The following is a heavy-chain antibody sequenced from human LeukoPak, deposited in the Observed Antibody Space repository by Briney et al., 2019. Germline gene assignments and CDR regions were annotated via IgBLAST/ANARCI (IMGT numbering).Heavy chain of an antibody. Sequence: SQTLSLTCAVSGGSISSGGYSWSWIRQPPGKGLEWLGYIYHSGGTSYNPSLKTRVTISVDRSKNQFSLKLSSVTAADTAVYYCARDYYDSSGYFNNWFDPWGQGILVTVSS. J-gene: IGHJ5*02. V-gene: IGHV4-30-2*01. CDR1: GGSISSGGYS. CDR3: ARDYYDSSGYFNNWFDP. D-gene: IGHD3-22*01. CDR2: IYHSGGT.